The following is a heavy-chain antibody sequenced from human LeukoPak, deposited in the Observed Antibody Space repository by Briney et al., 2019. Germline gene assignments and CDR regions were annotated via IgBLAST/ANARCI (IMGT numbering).Heavy chain of an antibody. D-gene: IGHD3-10*01. CDR3: ARDFRYYYFDY. J-gene: IGHJ4*02. Sequence: ASVKVSCKASGYTFTGYYMHWVRQAPGQGLEWMGWINPNSGGTNYAQKFQGRVTMTRDTSISTAYMELSSLRSEDMAVYYCARDFRYYYFDYWGQGTLVTVSS. CDR1: GYTFTGYY. V-gene: IGHV1-2*02. CDR2: INPNSGGT.